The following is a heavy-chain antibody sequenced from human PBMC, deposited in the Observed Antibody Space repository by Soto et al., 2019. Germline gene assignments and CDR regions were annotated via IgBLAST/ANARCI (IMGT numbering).Heavy chain of an antibody. CDR1: GDSISSSL. D-gene: IGHD6-19*01. CDR2: NSGSA. Sequence: SETLSLTXTVSGDSISSSLWSWIRQPPGKGLEWFGYNSGSAHYNPSLKSRVTISEDTSKNQFSLNLSSVTAADTAVYYCARSRYTSGWWTPPFDYWGQGTLVTVSS. J-gene: IGHJ4*02. V-gene: IGHV4-59*01. CDR3: ARSRYTSGWWTPPFDY.